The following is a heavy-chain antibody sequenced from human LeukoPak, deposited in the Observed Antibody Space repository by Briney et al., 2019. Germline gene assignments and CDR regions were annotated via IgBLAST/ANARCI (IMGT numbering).Heavy chain of an antibody. CDR1: GFTFSSYD. Sequence: GGSPRLSCAASGFTFSSYDMHWVRQATGKGLEWVSAIGTAGDTYYPGSAKGRFTISRENAKNSLYLQMNSLRAGDTAVYYCARGSEGIVGATTAGFDYWGQGTLVTVSS. V-gene: IGHV3-13*01. J-gene: IGHJ4*02. CDR3: ARGSEGIVGATTAGFDY. D-gene: IGHD1-26*01. CDR2: IGTAGDT.